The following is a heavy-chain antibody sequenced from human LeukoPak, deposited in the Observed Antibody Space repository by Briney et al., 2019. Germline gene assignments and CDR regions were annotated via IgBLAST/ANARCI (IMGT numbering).Heavy chain of an antibody. V-gene: IGHV3-30*04. CDR2: ISYDGSNK. CDR1: GFTFSSYA. CDR3: ARQPYSSSWYGFDAFDI. Sequence: PGGSLRLSCAASGFTFSSYAMHWVRQAPGKGLEWGAVISYDGSNKYYADSVKGRFTISRDNSKNTLYLQMNNLRAEDTAVYYCARQPYSSSWYGFDAFDIWGQGTMVTVSS. D-gene: IGHD6-13*01. J-gene: IGHJ3*02.